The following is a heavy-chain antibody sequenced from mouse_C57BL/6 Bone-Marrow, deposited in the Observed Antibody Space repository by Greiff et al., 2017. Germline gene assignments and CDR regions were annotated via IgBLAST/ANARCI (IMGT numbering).Heavy chain of an antibody. CDR3: ARSRVGVYYSFAY. J-gene: IGHJ3*01. Sequence: QVTLKESGPGILQSSQTLSLTCSFSGFSLSTSGMGVSWIRQPSGKGLEWLAHIYWDDDKRYNPSLKSRLTISKDTSRNQVFLKITSVNTADTDTYYCARSRVGVYYSFAYWGQGTMVTVSA. CDR1: GFSLSTSGMG. D-gene: IGHD3-3*01. V-gene: IGHV8-12*01. CDR2: IYWDDDK.